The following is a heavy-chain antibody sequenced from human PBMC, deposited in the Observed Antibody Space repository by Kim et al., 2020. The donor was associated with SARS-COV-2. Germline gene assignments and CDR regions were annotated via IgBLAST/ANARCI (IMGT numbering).Heavy chain of an antibody. V-gene: IGHV4-59*01. D-gene: IGHD1-26*01. J-gene: IGHJ2*01. CDR3: ARSEARVSGLHF. Sequence: SETLSLTCTVSSDSFSAYYWSWIRQIPGKGLEWIGYIFYSGSTNYNPSLKSRATISWDTSRNQFSLDLTSVTQADTAVYYCARSEARVSGLHF. CDR2: IFYSGST. CDR1: SDSFSAYY.